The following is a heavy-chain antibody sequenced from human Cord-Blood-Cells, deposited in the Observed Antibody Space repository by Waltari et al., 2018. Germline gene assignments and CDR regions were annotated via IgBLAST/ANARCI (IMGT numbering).Heavy chain of an antibody. CDR3: ARAPVDILTGYYMNWYFDL. Sequence: QVQLVQSGAEVKKPGASVKVSCKASGYTFTGYYMHWVRQAPGQGLEWMGRIKPNRGGTNYAQKFQGRVTMTRDTSISTAYMELGRLRSYSTAVDYCARAPVDILTGYYMNWYFDLWGRGALVTVSS. D-gene: IGHD3-9*01. CDR1: GYTFTGYY. V-gene: IGHV1-2*06. CDR2: IKPNRGGT. J-gene: IGHJ2*01.